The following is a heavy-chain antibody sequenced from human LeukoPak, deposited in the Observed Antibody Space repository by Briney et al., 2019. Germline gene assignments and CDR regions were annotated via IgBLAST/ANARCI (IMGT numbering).Heavy chain of an antibody. D-gene: IGHD3-16*02. J-gene: IGHJ3*02. CDR1: GFTFTSYA. Sequence: GGSLRLSCAASGFTFTSYAMSWVRQAPGKGLEWVGRIKSKTDGGTTDYAAPVKGRFTISRDDSKNTLYLQMNSLKTEDTAVYYCTTVGELSPGDAFDIWGQGTMVTVSS. CDR2: IKSKTDGGTT. CDR3: TTVGELSPGDAFDI. V-gene: IGHV3-15*01.